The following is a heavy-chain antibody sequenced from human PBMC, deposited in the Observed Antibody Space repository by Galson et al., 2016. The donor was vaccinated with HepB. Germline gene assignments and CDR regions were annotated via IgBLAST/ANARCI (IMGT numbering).Heavy chain of an antibody. CDR1: GGSISSSPYY. V-gene: IGHV4-39*01. D-gene: IGHD3-3*01. Sequence: QVQLQESGPGLVKPSETLSLTCTVSGGSISSSPYYWGWIRQFPGKGLEWIGTIYYGGKTYYNPSLESRITISVDTSMNQFSLTLNSVTAADTAGYFCARPLEWPHLDAFDMWGRGTMVTVSS. CDR3: ARPLEWPHLDAFDM. J-gene: IGHJ3*02. CDR2: IYYGGKT.